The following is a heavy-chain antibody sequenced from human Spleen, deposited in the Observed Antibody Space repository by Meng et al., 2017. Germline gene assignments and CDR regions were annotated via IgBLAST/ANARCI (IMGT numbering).Heavy chain of an antibody. J-gene: IGHJ6*02. CDR2: IWYDGSNK. CDR3: AKQAVHFYYSDMAV. V-gene: IGHV3-33*06. Sequence: GESLKISCAASGFTFSSYGMHWVRQAPGKGLEWVAVIWYDGSNKYYADSVKGRFTISRDNSKNTLYLHLNSLRAEDSAVYYCAKQAVHFYYSDMAVWGPGTTVTVSS. CDR1: GFTFSSYG. D-gene: IGHD4-17*01.